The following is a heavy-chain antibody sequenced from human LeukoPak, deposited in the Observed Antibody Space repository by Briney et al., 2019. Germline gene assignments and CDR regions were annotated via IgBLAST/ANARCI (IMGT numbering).Heavy chain of an antibody. CDR3: ARGRVVVVAATWVYYYYGMDV. V-gene: IGHV4-34*01. CDR1: GGSFSGYY. D-gene: IGHD2-15*01. Sequence: PSETLSLTCAVYGGSFSGYYWSWIRQPPGKGLEWIGEINHSGSTNYNPSLKSRVTISVDTSKNQFSLKLSSVTAADTAVYYCARGRVVVVAATWVYYYYGMDVWGPRDHGHRLL. CDR2: INHSGST. J-gene: IGHJ6*01.